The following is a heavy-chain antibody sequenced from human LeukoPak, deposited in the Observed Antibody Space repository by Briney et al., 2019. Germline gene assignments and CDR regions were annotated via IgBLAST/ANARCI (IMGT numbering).Heavy chain of an antibody. Sequence: GGSLRLSCAAPGFTFSSYRMNWVRQAPGKGLEWVSSISSSGSYIYYADSVKGRFTISRDNAKNSLYLQMNSLRAEDTAVYYCARDLHGSGSYDYWGQGTLVTVSS. CDR3: ARDLHGSGSYDY. V-gene: IGHV3-21*01. CDR2: ISSSGSYI. CDR1: GFTFSSYR. J-gene: IGHJ4*02. D-gene: IGHD3-10*01.